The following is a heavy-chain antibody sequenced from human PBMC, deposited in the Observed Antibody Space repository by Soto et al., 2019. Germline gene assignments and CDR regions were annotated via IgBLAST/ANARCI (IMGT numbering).Heavy chain of an antibody. Sequence: SETLSLTCTVSGGSISTSSYYWGWLPQPPGKGLAWIGRIYYSGSTYYNPSLKSRVTISVDTSRNQFSLKLSSVTAADTAVYSCARRVVLVSAEEVPGDYWGKGPLAT. J-gene: IGHJ4*02. CDR3: ARRVVLVSAEEVPGDY. CDR1: GGSISTSSYY. CDR2: IYYSGST. V-gene: IGHV4-39*01. D-gene: IGHD2-8*02.